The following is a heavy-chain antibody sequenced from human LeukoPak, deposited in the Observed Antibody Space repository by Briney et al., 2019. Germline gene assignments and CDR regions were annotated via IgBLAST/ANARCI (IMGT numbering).Heavy chain of an antibody. V-gene: IGHV4-59*11. CDR2: IYFTGTT. D-gene: IGHD6-13*01. J-gene: IGHJ4*02. Sequence: SETLSLTCTVSGGSISSHYWTWIRQPPGKGLEWIGYIYFTGTTNYAPSLKSRVTISLDTSKNQFSLKLSSVTPADTAVCYCARGGSWYDYWGQGTLVTVSS. CDR3: ARGGSWYDY. CDR1: GGSISSHY.